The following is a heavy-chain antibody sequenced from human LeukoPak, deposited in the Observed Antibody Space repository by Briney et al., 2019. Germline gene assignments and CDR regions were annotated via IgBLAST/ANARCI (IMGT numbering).Heavy chain of an antibody. CDR1: GFSFGNYA. D-gene: IGHD2-21*01. Sequence: GGSLRLSCVASGFSFGNYAMSWVRQDPGKGLQWVSQISGTGGATWYAGFARDRFTISRDNSKKTLYLQMSGLRVEDTAMYYCVKDPRDTYGTNWFVSWGQGTLLIVSS. J-gene: IGHJ5*01. CDR2: ISGTGGAT. CDR3: VKDPRDTYGTNWFVS. V-gene: IGHV3-23*01.